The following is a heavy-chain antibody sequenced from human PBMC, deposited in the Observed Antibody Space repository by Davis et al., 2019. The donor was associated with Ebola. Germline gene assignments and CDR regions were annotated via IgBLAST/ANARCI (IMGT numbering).Heavy chain of an antibody. J-gene: IGHJ4*02. CDR3: AGGDFYYASGTFLLY. CDR2: ISYSGST. V-gene: IGHV4-59*04. CDR1: GDSMSSYY. D-gene: IGHD3-10*01. Sequence: MPGGSLRLSCTVSGDSMSSYYWSWIRQPPGKWLEWIGTISYSGSTYYNPSLNSRVTMSVDTSKNQFSLKLTSVTAADTAVYYCAGGDFYYASGTFLLYWGQGALVTVSS.